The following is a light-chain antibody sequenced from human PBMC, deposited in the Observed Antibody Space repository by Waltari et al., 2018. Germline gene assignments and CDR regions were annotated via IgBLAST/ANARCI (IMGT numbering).Light chain of an antibody. Sequence: EIALTQSPGPLSLSPGDRATLSCRASQSVSSSYLAWYQQKPGQAPRLLIYGASSRATGIPDRCSGSGSGTDFTLTISRLEPEDFAVYYCQQYGSSPRYTFGQGTKLEIK. V-gene: IGKV3-20*01. CDR2: GAS. CDR3: QQYGSSPRYT. CDR1: QSVSSSY. J-gene: IGKJ2*01.